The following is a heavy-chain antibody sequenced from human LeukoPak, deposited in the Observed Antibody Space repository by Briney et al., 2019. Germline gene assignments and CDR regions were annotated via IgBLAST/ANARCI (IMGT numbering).Heavy chain of an antibody. CDR1: GFTFSDYY. CDR3: ARDRNYYDSSGYHRVDY. D-gene: IGHD3-22*01. CDR2: ISSSGSTI. V-gene: IGHV3-11*04. Sequence: GGSLRLSCTASGFTFSDYYMSWIRQAPGKGLEWVSYISSSGSTIYYADSVKGRFTISRDNAKNSLYLQMNSLRAEDTAVHYCARDRNYYDSSGYHRVDYWGQGTLVTVSS. J-gene: IGHJ4*02.